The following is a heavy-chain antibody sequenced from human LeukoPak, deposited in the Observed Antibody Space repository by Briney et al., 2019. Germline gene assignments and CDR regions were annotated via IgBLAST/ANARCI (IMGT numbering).Heavy chain of an antibody. CDR2: IYSGGST. Sequence: GGSLRLSCAASGFTVSSNYMSWVRQAPGKGLEWVSVIYSGGSTYYADSVKGRFTISIDNSKNTLYLQMNSLRAEDTAVYYCARVGREAAFDIWGQGTMVTVSS. CDR1: GFTVSSNY. V-gene: IGHV3-53*01. CDR3: ARVGREAAFDI. D-gene: IGHD2-15*01. J-gene: IGHJ3*02.